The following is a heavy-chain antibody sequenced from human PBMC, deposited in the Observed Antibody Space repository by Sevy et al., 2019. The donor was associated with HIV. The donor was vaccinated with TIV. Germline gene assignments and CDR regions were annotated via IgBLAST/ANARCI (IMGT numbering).Heavy chain of an antibody. CDR1: GFTFSSYS. D-gene: IGHD5-12*01. CDR3: ASTSHSGYDYGAFDY. V-gene: IGHV3-21*01. J-gene: IGHJ4*02. CDR2: ISSSSSYI. Sequence: GGSLRLSCAASGFTFSSYSMNWVRQAPGKGLEWVSSISSSSSYIYYADSVKGRFTISSDNAKNSLYVQMNSLRAEDTALYYCASTSHSGYDYGAFDYWGQGTLVTVSS.